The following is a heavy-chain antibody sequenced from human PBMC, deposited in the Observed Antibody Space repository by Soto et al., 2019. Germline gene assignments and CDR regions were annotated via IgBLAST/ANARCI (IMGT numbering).Heavy chain of an antibody. J-gene: IGHJ4*02. CDR2: TYYRSKWYN. CDR3: ARDLGTTFFDY. V-gene: IGHV6-1*01. D-gene: IGHD1-1*01. Sequence: PSQTQSLTCAISGDKVSINSAAWNWIRKSPSRGLEWLGRTYYRSKWYNDYAVSVKSRITINPDTSKNQFSLQLNSVTPEDTAVYYCARDLGTTFFDYWGQGTLVTVSS. CDR1: GDKVSINSAA.